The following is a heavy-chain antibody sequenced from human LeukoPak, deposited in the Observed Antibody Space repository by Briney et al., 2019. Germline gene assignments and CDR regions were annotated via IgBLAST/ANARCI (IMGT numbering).Heavy chain of an antibody. D-gene: IGHD6-19*01. CDR2: IRHEGSNK. Sequence: GGSLRLSCAASGFTFDDYGMSWVRQAPGKGLEWVAFIRHEGSNKYYADSVKGRFTISRDISKNTLYLQMSSLRAEDTAVYYCAKDSGRYYFDYWGQGTLVTVSS. CDR3: AKDSGRYYFDY. J-gene: IGHJ4*02. CDR1: GFTFDDYG. V-gene: IGHV3-30*02.